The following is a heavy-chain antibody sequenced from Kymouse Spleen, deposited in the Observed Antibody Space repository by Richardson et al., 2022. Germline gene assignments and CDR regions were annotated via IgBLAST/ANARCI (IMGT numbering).Heavy chain of an antibody. CDR3: ARRHYYGSGSYNYGMDV. CDR1: GGSFSGYY. Sequence: QVQLQQWGAGLLKPSETLSLTCAVYGGSFSGYYWSWIRQPPGKGLEWIGEINHSGSTNYNPSLKSRVTISVDTSKNQFSLKLSSVTAADTAVYYCARRHYYGSGSYNYGMDVWGQGTTVTVSS. D-gene: IGHD3-10*01. J-gene: IGHJ6*02. V-gene: IGHV4-34*01. CDR2: INHSGST.